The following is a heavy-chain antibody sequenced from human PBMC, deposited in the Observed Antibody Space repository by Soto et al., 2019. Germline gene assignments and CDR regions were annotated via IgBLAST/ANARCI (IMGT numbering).Heavy chain of an antibody. CDR2: IGTAADT. D-gene: IGHD1-26*01. J-gene: IGHJ6*02. V-gene: IGHV3-13*01. CDR1: GFTFSTYD. CDR3: AGACRAVVCGSRRRNGVDV. Sequence: QLVESGGGLVHPGGSLRLSCAASGFTFSTYDMYWVRQAAGKDLEWVSGIGTAADTFYPDSVKARCTISRENDKNSLYLQMNHLSAEDTAVYYCAGACRAVVCGSRRRNGVDVWGQGTTVTVSS.